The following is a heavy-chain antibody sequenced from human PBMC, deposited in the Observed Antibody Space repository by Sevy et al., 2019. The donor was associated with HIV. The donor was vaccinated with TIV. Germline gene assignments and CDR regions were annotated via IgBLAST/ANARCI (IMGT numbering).Heavy chain of an antibody. CDR2: IRYDGSNE. CDR3: AKDRKVLLVVYAIPFDVFDI. J-gene: IGHJ3*02. Sequence: GGSLRLSCAASGFTFSNHAMHWVRQAPGKGLEWVAFIRYDGSNEYYADSVKGRFTISRDTSNNTLYLKMNSLRPEDSAVYYCAKDRKVLLVVYAIPFDVFDIWGQGTMVTVSS. D-gene: IGHD2-8*02. CDR1: GFTFSNHA. V-gene: IGHV3-30*02.